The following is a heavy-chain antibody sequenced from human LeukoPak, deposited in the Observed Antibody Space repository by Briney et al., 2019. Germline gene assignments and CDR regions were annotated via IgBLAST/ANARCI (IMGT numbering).Heavy chain of an antibody. CDR1: GGSISNTNW. V-gene: IGHV4-4*02. Sequence: PSEPLSLTCGVSGGSISNTNWWTWVCQPPGKGLEWIGEVNLQGSTNYNPSLKSRVAISVDKSENHISLKLTSVTAADTAVYYCAREGGPYRPLDYSGQGTLVTVAS. CDR3: AREGGPYRPLDY. J-gene: IGHJ4*02. CDR2: VNLQGST.